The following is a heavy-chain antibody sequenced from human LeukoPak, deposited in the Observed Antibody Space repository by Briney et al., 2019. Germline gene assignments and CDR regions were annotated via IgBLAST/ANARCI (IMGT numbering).Heavy chain of an antibody. V-gene: IGHV3-53*01. CDR1: GFTVSSNY. Sequence: GRSLRLSCAASGFTVSSNYMSWVSHAPAKGLEWVSVIYSGGSTYYADSVKGRFTISRDNSKNTLYLQMNSLRAEDTAVYYCARMPHYYDSSGYGGDWLYWGQGTLVTVSS. J-gene: IGHJ4*02. CDR2: IYSGGST. CDR3: ARMPHYYDSSGYGGDWLY. D-gene: IGHD3-22*01.